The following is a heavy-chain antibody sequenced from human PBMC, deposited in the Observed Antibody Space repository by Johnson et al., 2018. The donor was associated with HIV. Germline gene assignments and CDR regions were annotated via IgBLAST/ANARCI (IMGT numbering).Heavy chain of an antibody. CDR2: IKSKTDGGTT. J-gene: IGHJ3*01. CDR1: GFTFSNAW. Sequence: MQLVESGGGLVKPGGSLRLSCAASGFTFSNAWMSWVRQAPGKGLEWVGRIKSKTDGGTTDYAAPVKGRFTISRDDATNSLYLQMHSLRTEDTSLYYCARDNLRAFDVWGQGTTVTVSS. D-gene: IGHD5/OR15-5a*01. CDR3: ARDNLRAFDV. V-gene: IGHV3-15*05.